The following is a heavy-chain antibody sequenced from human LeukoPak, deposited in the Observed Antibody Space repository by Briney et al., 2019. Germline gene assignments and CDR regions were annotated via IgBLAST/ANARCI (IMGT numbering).Heavy chain of an antibody. CDR3: ASQATKIRVPDY. D-gene: IGHD4-11*01. J-gene: IGHJ6*04. V-gene: IGHV3-21*01. Sequence: PGGSLRLSCAASGFTFSSYSMNWVRQAPGKGLEWVSSISSSSSYIYYADSVKGRFTISRDNAKNPLYLQMNSLRAEDTAVYYCASQATKIRVPDYWGKGTTVTVSS. CDR2: ISSSSSYI. CDR1: GFTFSSYS.